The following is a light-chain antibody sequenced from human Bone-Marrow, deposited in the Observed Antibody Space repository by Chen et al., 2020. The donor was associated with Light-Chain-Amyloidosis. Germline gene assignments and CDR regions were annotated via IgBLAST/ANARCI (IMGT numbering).Light chain of an antibody. CDR2: FDD. J-gene: IGLJ2*01. CDR1: RSNIGDNA. V-gene: IGLV1-36*01. Sequence: QSVLTQPPSVSEAPRQRVTISCSGCRSNIGDNAVNWYQQLPGKAPKLLIYFDDLLPSGVSDRFSGSKSGTSASLAINGLQSEDEADYYCAAWDDSLNGVVFGGGTKLTVL. CDR3: AAWDDSLNGVV.